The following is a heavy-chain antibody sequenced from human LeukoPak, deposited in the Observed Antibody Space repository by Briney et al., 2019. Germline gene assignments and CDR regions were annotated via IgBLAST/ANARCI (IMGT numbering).Heavy chain of an antibody. CDR1: GGSISTYY. D-gene: IGHD2-15*01. J-gene: IGHJ5*02. Sequence: SETLSLTCTVSGGSISTYYWGWIRQPAGKGLEWIGRIYTSGSTDHNPSLKSRVTMSVDTSKNQFSLKLTSVTAADTAMYYCARDRGLGGRFDPWGQGTLVTVSS. CDR3: ARDRGLGGRFDP. V-gene: IGHV4-4*07. CDR2: IYTSGST.